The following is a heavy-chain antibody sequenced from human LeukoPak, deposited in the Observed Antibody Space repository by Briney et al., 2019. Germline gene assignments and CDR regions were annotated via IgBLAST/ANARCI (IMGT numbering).Heavy chain of an antibody. CDR1: GGSFSGYY. J-gene: IGHJ4*02. V-gene: IGHV4-34*01. D-gene: IGHD5-18*01. CDR3: ARGYNYATYYFDY. Sequence: SETLSLTCAVYGGSFSGYYWSWIRKPPGKGLEWIGEINHSGSTNYNPSLKSRVTISVDTSKNQFSLKLSSVTAADTAVYYCARGYNYATYYFDYWGQGTLVTVSS. CDR2: INHSGST.